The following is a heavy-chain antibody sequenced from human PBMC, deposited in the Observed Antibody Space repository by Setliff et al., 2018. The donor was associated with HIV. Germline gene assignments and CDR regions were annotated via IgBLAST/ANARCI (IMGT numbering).Heavy chain of an antibody. Sequence: GPSVKVSCKASGYTFTGYYMHWVRQAPGQGLEWMGWINPNSGGTNYAQKFQGRVTMTRDTSISTAYMELSRLRSDDTAVYYCARLPGGVAHDEYFQHWGQGTLVTVSS. D-gene: IGHD3-3*01. CDR3: ARLPGGVAHDEYFQH. V-gene: IGHV1-2*02. J-gene: IGHJ1*01. CDR2: INPNSGGT. CDR1: GYTFTGYY.